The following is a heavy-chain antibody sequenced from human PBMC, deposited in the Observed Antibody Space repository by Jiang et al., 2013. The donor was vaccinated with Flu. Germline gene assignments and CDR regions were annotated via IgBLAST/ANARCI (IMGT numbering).Heavy chain of an antibody. Sequence: SGAEVKKPEASVKVSCKASGYTFTSYAMHWVRQAPGQRLEWMGWINAGNGNTKYSQKFQGRVTITRDTSASTAYMELSSLRSEDTAVYYCARVRDILTGYYYGMDVWGQGTTVTVSS. CDR2: INAGNGNT. V-gene: IGHV1-3*01. CDR3: ARVRDILTGYYYGMDV. J-gene: IGHJ6*02. CDR1: GYTFTSYA. D-gene: IGHD3-9*01.